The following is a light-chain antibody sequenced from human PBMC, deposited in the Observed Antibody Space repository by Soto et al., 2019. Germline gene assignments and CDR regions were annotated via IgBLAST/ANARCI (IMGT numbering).Light chain of an antibody. CDR3: QQTYSTPRT. CDR1: QRISTY. V-gene: IGKV1-39*01. CDR2: AAS. J-gene: IGKJ1*01. Sequence: DIQMTQSPSSLSASVGDRVTVTCRASQRISTYLNWYQQKPGKAPKLLIYAASSLPSGVPSRFSGSGSGTDFTLTISSLQPEDFATYYCQQTYSTPRTFGQGTKVDIK.